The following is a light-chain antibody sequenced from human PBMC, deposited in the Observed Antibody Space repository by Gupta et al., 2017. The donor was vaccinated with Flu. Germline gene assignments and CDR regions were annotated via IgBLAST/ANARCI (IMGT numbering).Light chain of an antibody. V-gene: IGLV2-8*01. CDR3: FSYGGSKF. Sequence: SALTQPPSASGTHGRSVSISCTGPSSDVGGYKYESWYHQHPGKAPKLIIYEVTKRPSGVPDRFSGSKSGNTASLTVSGLLAEDEADYYCFSYGGSKFFGGGTKLTVL. CDR2: EVT. J-gene: IGLJ2*01. CDR1: SSDVGGYKY.